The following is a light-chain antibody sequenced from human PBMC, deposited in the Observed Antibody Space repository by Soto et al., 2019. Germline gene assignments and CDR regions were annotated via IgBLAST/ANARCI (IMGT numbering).Light chain of an antibody. CDR2: SNN. J-gene: IGLJ2*01. CDR3: AACDGSLNNLV. V-gene: IGLV1-44*01. CDR1: SSNIGTNT. Sequence: QSVLTQPPSASGTPGQRVTISCSGSSSNIGTNTVNWYQHLPGTAPKLLIYSNNQRPSGVPDRFSGSKSGTSASLAISGLQSADDSDYYCAACDGSLNNLVFGGGTKLTVL.